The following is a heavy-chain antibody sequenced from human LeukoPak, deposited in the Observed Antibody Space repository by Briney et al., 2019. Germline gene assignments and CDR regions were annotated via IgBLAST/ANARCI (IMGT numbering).Heavy chain of an antibody. D-gene: IGHD6-13*01. CDR1: GGSLISSSYY. V-gene: IGHV4-39*07. CDR2: IFYSGTT. CDR3: ARAARTTYSSSWYDAFDI. Sequence: PSETLSLTCSVSGGSLISSSYYWGWSRQPPGKGLEWMGSIFYSGTTYYNPSLKSRVTISIDTSKNQFSLKLSSVTAADTAVYYCARAARTTYSSSWYDAFDIWGQGTMVTVSS. J-gene: IGHJ3*02.